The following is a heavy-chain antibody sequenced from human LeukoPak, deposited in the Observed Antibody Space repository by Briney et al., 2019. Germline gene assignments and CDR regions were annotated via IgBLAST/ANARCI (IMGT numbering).Heavy chain of an antibody. CDR3: AKDYSFSNFN. CDR1: GFMFPNHW. D-gene: IGHD2-15*01. Sequence: GGSLRLSCTASGFMFPNHWMTWVRQAPGKGLEWVANINERGSETYYADYVKGRFTISRDNTKKSLFLQLNSLSVEDTAMYYCAKDYSFSNFNWGQGTLVTVSS. CDR2: INERGSET. J-gene: IGHJ4*02. V-gene: IGHV3-7*01.